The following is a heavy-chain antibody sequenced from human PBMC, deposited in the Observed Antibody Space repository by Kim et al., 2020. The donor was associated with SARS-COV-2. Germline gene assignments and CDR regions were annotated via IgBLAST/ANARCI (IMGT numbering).Heavy chain of an antibody. Sequence: GGSLRLSCAASGFTFSSYGMHWVRQAPGKGLEWVAVISYDGSNKYYADSVKGRFTISRDNSKNTLYLQMNSLRAEDTAVYYCAKAMQRSYEYDWGSYLPKYCYHGMGVWGQGTTVTVSS. CDR2: ISYDGSNK. CDR3: AKAMQRSYEYDWGSYLPKYCYHGMGV. CDR1: GFTFSSYG. V-gene: IGHV3-30*18. J-gene: IGHJ6*02. D-gene: IGHD3-16*02.